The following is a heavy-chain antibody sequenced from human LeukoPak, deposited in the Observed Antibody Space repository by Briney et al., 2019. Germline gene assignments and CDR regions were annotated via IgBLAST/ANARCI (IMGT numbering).Heavy chain of an antibody. CDR3: ATLPSFNIVATIP. CDR1: GYTLTALS. CDR2: FDPEDGET. D-gene: IGHD5-12*01. J-gene: IGHJ5*02. V-gene: IGHV1-24*01. Sequence: GASVKVSCKVSGYTLTALSMHWVRQAPGKGLEWKGGFDPEDGETIYAQKFQGRVTMTEDTSTDTAYMELSSLRSEDTAVYYCATLPSFNIVATIPWGQGTLVTVSS.